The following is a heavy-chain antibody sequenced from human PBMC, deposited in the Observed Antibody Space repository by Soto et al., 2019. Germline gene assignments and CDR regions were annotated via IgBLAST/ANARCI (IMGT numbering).Heavy chain of an antibody. CDR1: GFTFSSYA. J-gene: IGHJ4*02. V-gene: IGHV3-30-3*01. CDR3: ARDYRVDPFDY. Sequence: QVQLVESGGGVVQPGRSLRLSCAASGFTFSSYAMHWVRQAPGKGLEWVAVISYDGSNKYYAYSVKGRFTISRDNSKNTLYLQMNSLRAEDTAVYYCARDYRVDPFDYWGQGTLVTVSS. D-gene: IGHD3-16*02. CDR2: ISYDGSNK.